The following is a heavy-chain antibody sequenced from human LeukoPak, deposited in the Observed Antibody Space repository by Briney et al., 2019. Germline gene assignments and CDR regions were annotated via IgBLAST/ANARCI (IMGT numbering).Heavy chain of an antibody. J-gene: IGHJ6*03. CDR1: KFILNNYT. CDR2: LSNTGSFT. D-gene: IGHD1-14*01. V-gene: IGHV3-21*01. CDR3: ARGIYRRKVALLGNNRQFYYMDV. Sequence: GGSLRLSCEASKFILNNYTMNWVRRAPGKGLEWVSSLSNTGSFTKYADSVRGRFTISRDDAKNSVYLQMNSLRVDDTAVYYCARGIYRRKVALLGNNRQFYYMDVWGKGTAVTVSS.